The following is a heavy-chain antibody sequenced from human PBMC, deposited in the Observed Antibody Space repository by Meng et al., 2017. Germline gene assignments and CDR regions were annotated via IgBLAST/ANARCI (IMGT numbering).Heavy chain of an antibody. J-gene: IGHJ6*02. CDR1: GFTFGDYA. CDR3: TRDEDYGDYGAYYYYYGMDV. Sequence: GESLKISCTASGFTFGDYAMSWFRQAPGKGLEWVGFIRSKAYGGTTEYAASVKGRFTISRDDSKSIAYLQMNSLKTEDTAVYYCTRDEDYGDYGAYYYYYGMDVWGQGTTVTVSS. D-gene: IGHD4-17*01. CDR2: IRSKAYGGTT. V-gene: IGHV3-49*03.